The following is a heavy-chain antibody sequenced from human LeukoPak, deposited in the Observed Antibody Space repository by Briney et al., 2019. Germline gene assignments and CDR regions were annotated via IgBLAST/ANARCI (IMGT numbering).Heavy chain of an antibody. J-gene: IGHJ5*02. V-gene: IGHV3-23*01. Sequence: GGSLRLSCAASGFTFSSYAMSWVRQAPGKGLEWVSAISGSGGSTYYADSVKGRFTISRDNSKNTLYLQMNSLRAEDTAVYYCARLVGSTSARWFDPWGQGTLVTVSS. D-gene: IGHD2-2*01. CDR2: ISGSGGST. CDR1: GFTFSSYA. CDR3: ARLVGSTSARWFDP.